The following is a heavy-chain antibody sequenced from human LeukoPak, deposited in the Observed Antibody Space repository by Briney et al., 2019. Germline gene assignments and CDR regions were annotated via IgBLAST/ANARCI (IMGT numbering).Heavy chain of an antibody. CDR3: ARPSPWDENYYHYGMDV. V-gene: IGHV1-18*01. CDR2: ISAYNGNT. CDR1: GYTFTSYG. J-gene: IGHJ6*02. D-gene: IGHD1-26*01. Sequence: ASVKVSCKASGYTFTSYGISWVRQAPGQGLEWMGWISAYNGNTNYAQKLQGRVTMTTDTSTSTAYMELRSLRSDDTAVYYCARPSPWDENYYHYGMDVWGQGTTVTVSS.